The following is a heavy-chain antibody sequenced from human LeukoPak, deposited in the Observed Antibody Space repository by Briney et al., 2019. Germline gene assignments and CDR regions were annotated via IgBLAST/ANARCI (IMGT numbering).Heavy chain of an antibody. CDR2: ISWNSGSI. V-gene: IGHV3-9*01. CDR3: AKDGYSSSWYDYFDY. Sequence: PGGSLRLSCAASGFTFSSYAMHWVRQAPGKGLEWVSGISWNSGSIGYADSVKGRFTISRDNAKNSLYLQMNSLRAEDTALYYCAKDGYSSSWYDYFDYWGQGTLVTVSS. D-gene: IGHD6-13*01. J-gene: IGHJ4*02. CDR1: GFTFSSYA.